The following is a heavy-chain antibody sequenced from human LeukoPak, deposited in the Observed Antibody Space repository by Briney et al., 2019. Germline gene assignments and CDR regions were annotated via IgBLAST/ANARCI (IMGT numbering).Heavy chain of an antibody. CDR2: INPNSGGT. CDR1: GYTFTGYY. CDR3: ARDHCVSSGCYEDYYSGMDV. V-gene: IGHV1-2*02. Sequence: ASVKVSCKASGYTFTGYYMQWVRQAPGQGLEWMGWINPNSGGTNYAQKFQGRVTMTRDTSISTAYMELSRLRSDDTAVYFCARDHCVSSGCYEDYYSGMDVWGRGTMVTVSS. J-gene: IGHJ6*02. D-gene: IGHD2-2*01.